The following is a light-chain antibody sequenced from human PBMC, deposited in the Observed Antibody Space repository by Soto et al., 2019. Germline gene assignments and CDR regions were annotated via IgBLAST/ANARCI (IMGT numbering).Light chain of an antibody. CDR1: SSDVGDYNY. CDR3: CSYAGNYSWV. Sequence: QSALTQPPSASGSLGQSVTIPCTGTSSDVGDYNYVSWYQQHPGKVPKLMIYDVTKRPSGVPDRFSGSKSGNTASLTISGLQAEDETDYFCCSYAGNYSWVFGGGTKLTVL. CDR2: DVT. J-gene: IGLJ3*02. V-gene: IGLV2-11*01.